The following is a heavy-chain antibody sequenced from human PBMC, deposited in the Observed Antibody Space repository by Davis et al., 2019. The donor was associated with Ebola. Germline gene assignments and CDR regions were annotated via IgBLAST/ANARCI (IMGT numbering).Heavy chain of an antibody. CDR1: GFIFSSYA. CDR3: ARDNWYKNDN. V-gene: IGHV3-23*01. CDR2: IHSSVGGT. D-gene: IGHD1/OR15-1a*01. J-gene: IGHJ4*02. Sequence: GESLKISCEVSGFIFSSYAMTWVRQAPGKGLVWVSTIHSSVGGTLYAESVKGRFTISRDNAKNSLYLQMNSLRDEDTAMYYCARDNWYKNDNWGQGTLVTVSS.